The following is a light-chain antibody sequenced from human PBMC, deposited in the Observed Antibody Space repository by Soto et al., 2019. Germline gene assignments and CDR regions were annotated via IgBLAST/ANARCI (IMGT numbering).Light chain of an antibody. CDR1: QNVKTR. V-gene: IGKV3-15*01. CDR3: QQYDEWPLT. CDR2: DAF. Sequence: EKLMTQSPATLSVSPGERAILSCSASQNVKTRLAWYQQKPGQVPRLLIYDAFTRATGVPARFSGSASETEFTLTINILQSEDFAVYYCQQYDEWPLTFGGGTKVEIK. J-gene: IGKJ4*01.